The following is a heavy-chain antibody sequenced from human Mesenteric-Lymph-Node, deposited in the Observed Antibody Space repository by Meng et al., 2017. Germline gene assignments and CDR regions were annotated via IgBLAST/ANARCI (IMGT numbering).Heavy chain of an antibody. V-gene: IGHV4-59*08. CDR3: ATTNRQSDDPYVDY. CDR2: IYYSGST. Sequence: SETLSLTCTVSGGSISSYYWSWIRQPPGKGLEWIGYIYYSGSTNYNPSLKSRVTISLDTSSNQFSLKLTSVTAADTAVYYCATTNRQSDDPYVDYWGQGTLVTVSS. CDR1: GGSISSYY. J-gene: IGHJ4*02. D-gene: IGHD5-24*01.